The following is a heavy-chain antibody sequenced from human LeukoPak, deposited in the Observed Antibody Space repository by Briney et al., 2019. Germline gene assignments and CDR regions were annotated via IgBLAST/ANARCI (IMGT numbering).Heavy chain of an antibody. J-gene: IGHJ4*02. V-gene: IGHV4-4*07. Sequence: SETLSLTCTVSGDSISSYYWSWIRQPAGKGLEWIGRIYTSGSTNYNPSLKSRVTMSVDTSKNQFSLKLSSVTAADTAVYYCARDRYYYDSSGYLFDYWGQGTLVTVSS. CDR2: IYTSGST. CDR1: GDSISSYY. CDR3: ARDRYYYDSSGYLFDY. D-gene: IGHD3-22*01.